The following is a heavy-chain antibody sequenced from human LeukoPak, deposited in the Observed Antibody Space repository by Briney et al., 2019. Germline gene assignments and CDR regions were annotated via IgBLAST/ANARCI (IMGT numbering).Heavy chain of an antibody. D-gene: IGHD2-2*01. CDR1: GGSISSGDHY. Sequence: SETLSLTCTVSGGSISSGDHYWSWIRQPPGRGLEWIGYIYYSGSTYYNPSLKSRATISTDTPKSQFSLKLNSVTAADTAVYFCASTDCSNTNCFGANWFDPWGQGTLVTVSS. V-gene: IGHV4-30-4*08. CDR2: IYYSGST. J-gene: IGHJ5*02. CDR3: ASTDCSNTNCFGANWFDP.